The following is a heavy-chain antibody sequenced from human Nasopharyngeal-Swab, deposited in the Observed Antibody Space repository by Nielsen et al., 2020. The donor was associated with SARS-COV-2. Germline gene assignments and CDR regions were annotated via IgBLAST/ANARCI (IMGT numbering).Heavy chain of an antibody. J-gene: IGHJ5*02. V-gene: IGHV4-34*01. Sequence: GSLRLSCAVYGGSFSGYYWSWIRQPPGKGLEWIGEINHSGSTNYNPSLKSRVTISVDTSKNQFSLKLRSVTAADTAVYYCAGRGCSGGSCYSWWFDPWGQGTLVTVSS. D-gene: IGHD2-15*01. CDR3: AGRGCSGGSCYSWWFDP. CDR1: GGSFSGYY. CDR2: INHSGST.